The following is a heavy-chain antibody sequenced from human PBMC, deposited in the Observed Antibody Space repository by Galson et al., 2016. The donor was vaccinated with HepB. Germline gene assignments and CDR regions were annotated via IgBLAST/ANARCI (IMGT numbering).Heavy chain of an antibody. V-gene: IGHV3-48*02. D-gene: IGHD6-13*01. CDR2: ISESGSTK. J-gene: IGHJ4*02. CDR3: ARLRFSSSWYKDY. CDR1: GFTFSSFS. Sequence: SLRLSCAASGFTFSSFSMNWVRQALGKGLEWVSYISESGSTKYYADSVKGRFTISRDNAKNSVYLQMNSLRDEDTAVYYCARLRFSSSWYKDYWGQGTLVTVSS.